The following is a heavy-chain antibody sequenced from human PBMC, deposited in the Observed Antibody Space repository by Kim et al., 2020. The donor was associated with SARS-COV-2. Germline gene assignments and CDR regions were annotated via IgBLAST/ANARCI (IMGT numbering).Heavy chain of an antibody. CDR3: ARSTTWSGSYGI. J-gene: IGHJ3*02. CDR2: T. D-gene: IGHD1-26*01. Sequence: TPHNPSPKSRVTKSVDTSQNQFSLKLSSLTDADTAVYYCARSTTWSGSYGIWGQGTMVTVSS. V-gene: IGHV4-34*01.